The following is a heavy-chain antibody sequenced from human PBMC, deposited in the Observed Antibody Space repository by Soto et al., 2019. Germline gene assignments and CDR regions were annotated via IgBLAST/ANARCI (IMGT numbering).Heavy chain of an antibody. J-gene: IGHJ5*02. D-gene: IGHD2-2*01. V-gene: IGHV3-11*06. Sequence: PGGSLRLSCAASGVTFSDYYMSWIRQAPGKGLEWVSYISSSSSYTNYADSVKGRFTISRDNAKNSLYLQMNSLRAEDTAVYCCARTYCSSTSCYDSWGQGTLVTVSS. CDR2: ISSSSSYT. CDR3: ARTYCSSTSCYDS. CDR1: GVTFSDYY.